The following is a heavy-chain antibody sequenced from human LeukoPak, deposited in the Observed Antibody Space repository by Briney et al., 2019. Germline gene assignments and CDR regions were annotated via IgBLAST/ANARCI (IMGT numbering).Heavy chain of an antibody. V-gene: IGHV1-2*02. CDR2: INPKSGGT. CDR3: ARVPTYWEGALHI. D-gene: IGHD2-8*02. Sequence: ASVKVSCKASGYTFIVYYTHWVQQAPGQGVEWMGWINPKSGGTKYAQEFQGRVTMTRDTPISTAYMELSRLRSDDTAIYYCARVPTYWEGALHIWGQGTMISVSS. CDR1: GYTFIVYY. J-gene: IGHJ3*02.